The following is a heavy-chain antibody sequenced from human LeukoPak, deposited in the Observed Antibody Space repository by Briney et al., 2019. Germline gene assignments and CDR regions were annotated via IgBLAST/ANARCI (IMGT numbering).Heavy chain of an antibody. V-gene: IGHV1-46*01. J-gene: IGHJ3*02. D-gene: IGHD3-22*01. CDR3: ARVKPNYYDSSAYGTFDI. CDR2: INPSGGST. Sequence: ASVKVSCKASGCTFTSYYMHWVRQAPGQGLEWMGIINPSGGSTSYAQKFQGRVTMTRDTSTSTVYMELSGLRSEDTAVYYCARVKPNYYDSSAYGTFDIWGQGTMVTVSS. CDR1: GCTFTSYY.